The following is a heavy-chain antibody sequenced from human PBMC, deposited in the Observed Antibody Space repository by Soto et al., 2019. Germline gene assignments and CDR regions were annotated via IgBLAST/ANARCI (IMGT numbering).Heavy chain of an antibody. Sequence: GGSLRLSRAASGFTFSSYGMHWVRQAPGKGLEWVAVISYDGSNRYYADSVKGRFTISRDNSKNTLYLQMNSLRAEDTAVYYCAKSYYDILTGLVYYYGMDVWGQGTTVTVSS. CDR3: AKSYYDILTGLVYYYGMDV. V-gene: IGHV3-30*18. CDR1: GFTFSSYG. CDR2: ISYDGSNR. D-gene: IGHD3-9*01. J-gene: IGHJ6*02.